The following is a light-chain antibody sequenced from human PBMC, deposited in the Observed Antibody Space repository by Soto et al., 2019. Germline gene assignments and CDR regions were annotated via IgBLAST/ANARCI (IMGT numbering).Light chain of an antibody. CDR1: SSNIGTST. V-gene: IGLV1-44*01. J-gene: IGLJ3*02. CDR2: STN. CDR3: AAWDDSQNGPV. Sequence: QSVLTQPSSVSGTPGQRVTISCSGGSSNIGTSTVNWYHQVPGTAPKLLIFSTNQRPSGVPERFSGSTSGTSASLAINGLQSEDEGVFLWAAWDDSQNGPVFGGGTKLTVL.